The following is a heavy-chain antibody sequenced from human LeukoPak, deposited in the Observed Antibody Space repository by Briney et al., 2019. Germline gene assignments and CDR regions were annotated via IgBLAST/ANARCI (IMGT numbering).Heavy chain of an antibody. Sequence: GGSLRLSCAVSGFTFSSYWMSWVRQAPGKGLEWVANINQDGREKYYVDSLEGRFTISRDNAKNSLFLQMNSLRAEDTAVYYCARDAYSGGSCYAYWGQGTLVIVSS. CDR2: INQDGREK. CDR1: GFTFSSYW. D-gene: IGHD2-15*01. CDR3: ARDAYSGGSCYAY. V-gene: IGHV3-7*01. J-gene: IGHJ4*02.